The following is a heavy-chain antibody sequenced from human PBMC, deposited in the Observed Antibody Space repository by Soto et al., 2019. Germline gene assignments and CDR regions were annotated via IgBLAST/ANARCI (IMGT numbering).Heavy chain of an antibody. V-gene: IGHV3-23*01. Sequence: EVRLLESGGGLVQPGGSLRLSCVGSGFFFSSYTMTRVRQAPGKGLEWVSSFSATSENTYYADSVRGRFTISRDNSKNTLFLQMNSLTAEDTAMYYCAKARDQQWVRLPFDYWGQGILVIVSS. CDR1: GFFFSSYT. D-gene: IGHD6-19*01. CDR3: AKARDQQWVRLPFDY. CDR2: FSATSENT. J-gene: IGHJ4*02.